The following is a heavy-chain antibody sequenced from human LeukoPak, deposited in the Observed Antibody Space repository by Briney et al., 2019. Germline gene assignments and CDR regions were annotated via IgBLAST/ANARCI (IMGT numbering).Heavy chain of an antibody. Sequence: KPSETLSLTCTVSGGSISSGDYYWSWIRQPPGKGLEWIGYIFYSGSTNYNPSLKSRVTISVDTSKNQFSLKLSSVTAADTAVYYCASGGWSSSWYFYFDYWGQGTLVTVSS. CDR2: IFYSGST. CDR1: GGSISSGDYY. J-gene: IGHJ4*02. CDR3: ASGGWSSSWYFYFDY. V-gene: IGHV4-61*08. D-gene: IGHD6-13*01.